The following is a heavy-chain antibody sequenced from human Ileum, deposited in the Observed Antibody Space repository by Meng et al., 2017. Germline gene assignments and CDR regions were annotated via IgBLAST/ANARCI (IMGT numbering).Heavy chain of an antibody. V-gene: IGHV4-34*01. CDR2: NNHSGST. J-gene: IGHJ5*02. CDR1: GWSFSGYY. CDR3: ARGGPWFDP. Sequence: QVQLQTLGGGILQPSVTLSPTGAVYGWSFSGYYWSWIRQPPGKGLEWIGENNHSGSTNYNPSLKSRVTISVDTSKNQFSLKLSSVTAADTAVYYCARGGPWFDPWGQGTLVTVSS.